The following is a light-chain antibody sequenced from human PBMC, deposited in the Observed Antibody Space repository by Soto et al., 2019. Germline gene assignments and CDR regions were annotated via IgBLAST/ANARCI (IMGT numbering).Light chain of an antibody. CDR1: QSVSSSY. Sequence: EIVLTQSPGTLSLSPGERATLSFRASQSVSSSYLAWYQQKPGQAPRLLIYGASSRATGIPDRFSGSGSGTDFTLTISRLEPEDFAVYYCQQYGSSQWTFGQGSKGDIK. CDR3: QQYGSSQWT. CDR2: GAS. V-gene: IGKV3-20*01. J-gene: IGKJ1*01.